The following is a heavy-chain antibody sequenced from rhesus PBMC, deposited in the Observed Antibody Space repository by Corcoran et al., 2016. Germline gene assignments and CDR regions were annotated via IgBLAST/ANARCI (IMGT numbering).Heavy chain of an antibody. V-gene: IGHV3-134*01. CDR2: ISWNSGTI. CDR3: TSLYSNQRGFDY. J-gene: IGHJ4*01. CDR1: GFTFDDYA. D-gene: IGHD4-23*01. Sequence: EVQLVESGGGLVQPGGSLRLSCAASGFTFDDYAMSWVRQAPGKGREWVSRISWNSGTIYYADSVKGRFTLSRDNAKNSLFLQMDRLRAEDTAVYYCTSLYSNQRGFDYWGQGVLVTVSS.